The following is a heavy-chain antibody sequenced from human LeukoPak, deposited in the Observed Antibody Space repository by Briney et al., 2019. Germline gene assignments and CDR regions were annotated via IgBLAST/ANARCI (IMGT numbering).Heavy chain of an antibody. V-gene: IGHV3-33*08. CDR2: IWYDGSNK. CDR3: ARDLRWSHYWYFDL. Sequence: GGSLRLSCAASGFTFSSYWMHWVRQAPGKGLEWVAVIWYDGSNKYYADSVKGRFTISRDNSKNTLYLQMNSLRAEDTAVYYCARDLRWSHYWYFDLWGRGTLVTVSS. J-gene: IGHJ2*01. CDR1: GFTFSSYW. D-gene: IGHD2-15*01.